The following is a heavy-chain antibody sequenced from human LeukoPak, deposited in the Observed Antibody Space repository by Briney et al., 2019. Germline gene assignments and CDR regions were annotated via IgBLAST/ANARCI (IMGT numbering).Heavy chain of an antibody. CDR1: GGSISSSSYY. J-gene: IGHJ5*02. V-gene: IGHV4-39*07. Sequence: PSETLSLTCTVSGGSISSSSYYWGWIRPPPGKGLEWIGSMYYSGSTYYNPSLKSRVTISVATSKNQFSLKLSPVTAAGTAVYYCARDRLQLQSWGQGTLVTVSS. CDR2: MYYSGST. D-gene: IGHD1-1*01. CDR3: ARDRLQLQS.